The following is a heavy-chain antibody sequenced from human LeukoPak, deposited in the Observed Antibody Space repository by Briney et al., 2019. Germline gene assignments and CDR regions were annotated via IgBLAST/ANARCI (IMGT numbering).Heavy chain of an antibody. CDR2: IYYSGDT. CDR3: VRGPYGASISKWFDP. Sequence: SEPLSLTCTVSRGSISGYSWSWIRQSPGGGLEWIGYIYYSGDTAYNPSLRSRVTMSVDTSKNQFSLQLRSMTTADTAVYYCVRGPYGASISKWFDPWGQGTQVIVSP. J-gene: IGHJ5*02. D-gene: IGHD4/OR15-4a*01. V-gene: IGHV4-59*01. CDR1: RGSISGYS.